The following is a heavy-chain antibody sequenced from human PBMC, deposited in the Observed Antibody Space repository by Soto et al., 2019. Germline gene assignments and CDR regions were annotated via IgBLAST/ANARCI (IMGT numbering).Heavy chain of an antibody. CDR2: IIPIFGTA. CDR1: GGTFSSYA. D-gene: IGHD3-10*01. V-gene: IGHV1-69*13. CDR3: ARHYYGSGFTLGYYYYGMDV. J-gene: IGHJ6*02. Sequence: ASVKVSCKASGGTFSSYAISWVRQAPGQGLEWMGGIIPIFGTANYAQKFQGRVTITADESTSTAYMELSSLRSEDTAVYYCARHYYGSGFTLGYYYYGMDVWGQGTTVTVSS.